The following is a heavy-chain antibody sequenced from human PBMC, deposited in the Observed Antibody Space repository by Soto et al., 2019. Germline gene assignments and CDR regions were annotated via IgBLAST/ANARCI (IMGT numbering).Heavy chain of an antibody. J-gene: IGHJ4*02. V-gene: IGHV4-39*02. CDR3: AKYGAF. D-gene: IGHD3-10*01. CDR1: GVSISGTSYY. CDR2: IYYSGES. Sequence: SETLSLTCTVSGVSISGTSYYWGWLRQTPAKGLEWIGTIYYSGESFYNPSLKSRVTISIDTSKNHFSLNLTSVTAADTAIYYCAKYGAFWGQGALVTVSS.